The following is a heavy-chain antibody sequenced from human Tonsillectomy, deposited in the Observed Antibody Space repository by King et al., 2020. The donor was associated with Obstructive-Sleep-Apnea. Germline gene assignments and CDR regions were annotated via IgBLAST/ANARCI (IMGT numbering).Heavy chain of an antibody. CDR3: ARAVYDSSGYYSPGAFDI. J-gene: IGHJ3*02. CDR1: GGSISSYY. V-gene: IGHV4-59*01. D-gene: IGHD3-22*01. Sequence: VQLQESGPGLVKPSETLSLTCTVSGGSISSYYWSWIRQPPGKGLEWIGYIYYSGSTNYNPSLKSRVTISVDTSKNQFSLKLSSVTAADTAVYYCARAVYDSSGYYSPGAFDIWGQGTMVTVSS. CDR2: IYYSGST.